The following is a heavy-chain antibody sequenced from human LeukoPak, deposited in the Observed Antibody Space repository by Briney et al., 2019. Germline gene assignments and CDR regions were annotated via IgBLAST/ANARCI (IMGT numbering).Heavy chain of an antibody. J-gene: IGHJ4*02. Sequence: PGESLRLSCAASGFTLSDYPMTWVRQAPGKGLQWVSLFDRGSLDTYYADSVRGRFTVSRDNDKNTLYLQMNSLRAEDTAVYYCARRGYESSGPKYYFDHWGQGILVTVSS. D-gene: IGHD3-22*01. V-gene: IGHV3-23*01. CDR3: ARRGYESSGPKYYFDH. CDR1: GFTLSDYP. CDR2: FDRGSLDT.